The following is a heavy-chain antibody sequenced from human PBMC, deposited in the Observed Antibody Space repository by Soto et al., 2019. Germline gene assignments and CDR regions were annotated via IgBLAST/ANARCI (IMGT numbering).Heavy chain of an antibody. D-gene: IGHD3-16*02. J-gene: IGHJ4*02. CDR3: AGDQLHLGELSLYNPAGFDY. CDR1: GFTFSSYG. CDR2: IWYDGSNK. Sequence: GGSLRLSCAASGFTFSSYGMHWVRQAPGKGLEWVAVIWYDGSNKYYADSVKGRFTISRDNSKNTLYLQMNSLRAEDTAVYYCAGDQLHLGELSLYNPAGFDYWGQGTLVTVSS. V-gene: IGHV3-33*01.